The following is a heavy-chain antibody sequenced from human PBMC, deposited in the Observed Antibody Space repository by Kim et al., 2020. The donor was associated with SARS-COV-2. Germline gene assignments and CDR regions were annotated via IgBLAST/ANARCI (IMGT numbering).Heavy chain of an antibody. V-gene: IGHV1-18*01. CDR3: ARVARSIAVAGTKEIDY. D-gene: IGHD6-19*01. CDR2: ISAYNGNT. CDR1: GYTFTSYG. J-gene: IGHJ4*02. Sequence: ASVKVSCKASGYTFTSYGISWVRQAPGQGLEWMGWISAYNGNTNYAQKLQGRVTMTTDTSTSTAYMELRSLRSDDTAVYYCARVARSIAVAGTKEIDYWGQGTLVTVSS.